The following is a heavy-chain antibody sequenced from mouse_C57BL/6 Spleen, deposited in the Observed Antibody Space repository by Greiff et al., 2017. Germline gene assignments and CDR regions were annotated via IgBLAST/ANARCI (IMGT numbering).Heavy chain of an antibody. V-gene: IGHV5-9-1*02. D-gene: IGHD1-1*01. Sequence: EVKLVESGEGLVKPGGSLKLSCAASGFTFSSYAMSWVRQTPEKRLEWVAYISSGGDYLYYADTVKGRFTISRDNARNTLYLQRSSLKSEDTAMYYCTRDGEVITTVVAPRYFDVWGTGTTVTVSS. CDR1: GFTFSSYA. CDR2: ISSGGDYL. CDR3: TRDGEVITTVVAPRYFDV. J-gene: IGHJ1*03.